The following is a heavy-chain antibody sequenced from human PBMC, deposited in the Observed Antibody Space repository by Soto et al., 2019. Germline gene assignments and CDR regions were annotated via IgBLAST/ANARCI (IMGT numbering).Heavy chain of an antibody. J-gene: IGHJ4*02. CDR1: GSSFSSYA. Sequence: PGGSLRLSCVVSGSSFSSYAVRWVRPVPGKGREWVSSISSTGDNTNYTDSVRGRFTVSRNNAYNTLYLQMISFIGADAAIYYCAKRKYYDHSDLWDHWGQGTLVTVSS. D-gene: IGHD3-16*01. V-gene: IGHV3-23*01. CDR2: ISSTGDNT. CDR3: AKRKYYDHSDLWDH.